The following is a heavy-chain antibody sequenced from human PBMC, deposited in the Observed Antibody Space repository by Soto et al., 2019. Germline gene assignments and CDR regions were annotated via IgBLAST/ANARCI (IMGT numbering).Heavy chain of an antibody. D-gene: IGHD3-16*01. J-gene: IGHJ4*02. Sequence: GGSLRLSCAASGFTFSSYAMSWVRQAPGKGLEWVSAISGSGGSTYYADSVKGRFTISRDNSKNTLYLQMNSLRAEDTAVYYCAKDREPSLADSGGFDYWGQGTLVTVSS. V-gene: IGHV3-23*01. CDR1: GFTFSSYA. CDR3: AKDREPSLADSGGFDY. CDR2: ISGSGGST.